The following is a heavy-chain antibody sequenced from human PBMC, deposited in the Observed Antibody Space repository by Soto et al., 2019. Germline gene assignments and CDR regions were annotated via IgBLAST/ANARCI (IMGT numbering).Heavy chain of an antibody. V-gene: IGHV4-59*01. J-gene: IGHJ5*02. CDR2: IYYSGST. CDR3: ARVGVVTPYNWFDP. D-gene: IGHD2-21*02. Sequence: SGTLSLTCTVSGGSISSYYWSGIRQYPGKGLEWIGYIYYSGSTNYNPSLKSRVSISVDTSKNQFSLKLSSVTAADTAVYYCARVGVVTPYNWFDPWGQGTLVTVSS. CDR1: GGSISSYY.